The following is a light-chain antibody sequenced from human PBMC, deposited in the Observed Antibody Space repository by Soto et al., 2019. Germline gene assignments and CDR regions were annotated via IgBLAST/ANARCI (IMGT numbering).Light chain of an antibody. CDR3: LRHNDYPWT. Sequence: DFQMTQSPSAMSAPVGDRVTITCRASQDIANYLAWFQQKPGKVPERLIFAASSLQSGVPSRFSGSKTGTEFTLTISSLQPEDSATYYCLRHNDYPWTFGQGTKVEIK. CDR2: AAS. CDR1: QDIANY. V-gene: IGKV1-17*03. J-gene: IGKJ1*01.